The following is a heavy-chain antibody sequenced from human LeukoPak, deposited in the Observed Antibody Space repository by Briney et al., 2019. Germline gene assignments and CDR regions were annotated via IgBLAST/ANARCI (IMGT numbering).Heavy chain of an antibody. CDR1: GGSIGSYY. CDR3: ARERSYYEYSGPPEDH. CDR2: IHNSGRT. J-gene: IGHJ4*02. Sequence: SETLSLTCSVSGGSIGSYYWSWIRQPAGKGLERIGRIHNSGRTNYNPALRSRVSMSVDTPNNEFSLSLTSVTAADTAVYFCARERSYYEYSGPPEDHWGQGTLVTVSS. D-gene: IGHD5-12*01. V-gene: IGHV4-4*07.